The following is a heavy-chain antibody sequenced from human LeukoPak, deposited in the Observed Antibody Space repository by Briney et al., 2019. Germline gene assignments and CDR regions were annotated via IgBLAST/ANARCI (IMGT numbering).Heavy chain of an antibody. J-gene: IGHJ4*02. V-gene: IGHV4-4*08. Sequence: SETLSLTCSASGVSISGFCWNWIRQPPRKGPEWVGYIHSGGSTASNPSLRSRITFSIDTSKNQVSLRLTSVTATDTAVYYCARRRGNFGEGEFDYWGQGIPVTVST. CDR2: IHSGGST. CDR1: GVSISGFC. CDR3: ARRRGNFGEGEFDY. D-gene: IGHD4-17*01.